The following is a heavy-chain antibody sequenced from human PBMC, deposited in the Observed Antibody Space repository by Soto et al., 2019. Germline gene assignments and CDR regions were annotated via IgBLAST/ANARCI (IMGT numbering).Heavy chain of an antibody. D-gene: IGHD3-10*01. J-gene: IGHJ4*02. Sequence: QVQLQESGPGLVKPPGTLSLTCAVSGGSISSSSWWSWVRLPPGKGLEWIGEIYHSGTTNYSPSLKSRVTISVDKSKNQFSLKLSSVTAADTAVYYCARRGDGSGSLDYWGQGTLVTVSS. CDR3: ARRGDGSGSLDY. CDR2: IYHSGTT. V-gene: IGHV4-4*03. CDR1: GGSISSSSW.